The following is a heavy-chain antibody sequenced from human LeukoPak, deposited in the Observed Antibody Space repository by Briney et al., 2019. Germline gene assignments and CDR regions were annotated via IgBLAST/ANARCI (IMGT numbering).Heavy chain of an antibody. CDR1: GYTFTSYG. CDR2: ISVYNGNT. V-gene: IGHV1-18*01. J-gene: IGHJ4*02. CDR3: ARDRLDYYYGSSFLDY. Sequence: ASVKVSCKASGYTFTSYGISWVRQAPGQGLEWMGWISVYNGNTNYAQKLQGRVTMTTDTSTSTAYMELRSLRSDDTAVYYCARDRLDYYYGSSFLDYWGQGTLVTVSS. D-gene: IGHD3-10*01.